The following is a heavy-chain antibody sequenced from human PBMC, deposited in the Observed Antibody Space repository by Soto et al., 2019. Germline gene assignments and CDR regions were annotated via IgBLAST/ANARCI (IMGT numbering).Heavy chain of an antibody. CDR3: ARVNPGYSYVNY. CDR2: INSDGSTT. CDR1: GFPFSSYW. D-gene: IGHD5-18*01. V-gene: IGHV3-74*01. J-gene: IGHJ4*02. Sequence: PGGSLRLSCAASGFPFSSYWMLWVRQAPGKGLVWVSRINSDGSTTSYADSVKGRFTISRDNAKNTLYLQMNSLRAEDTAVYYCARVNPGYSYVNYWGQGTLVTGSS.